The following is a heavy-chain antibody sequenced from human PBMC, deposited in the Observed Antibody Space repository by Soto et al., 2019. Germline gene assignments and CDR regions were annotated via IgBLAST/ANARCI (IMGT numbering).Heavy chain of an antibody. CDR3: ARDIGEMSAV. D-gene: IGHD3-10*01. J-gene: IGHJ4*02. CDR1: GFTFSSST. Sequence: VGSLRLSCTGSGFTFSSSTMTWVRQGPGKGLEWVSSISSSSSYIYFADSLKGRFTISRDNAKNSLYLQMNSLRAEDTAVYYCARDIGEMSAVWGQGTQVTVSS. CDR2: ISSSSSYI. V-gene: IGHV3-21*06.